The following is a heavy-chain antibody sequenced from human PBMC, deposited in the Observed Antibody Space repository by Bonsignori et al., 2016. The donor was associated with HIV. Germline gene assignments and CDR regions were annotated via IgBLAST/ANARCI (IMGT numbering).Heavy chain of an antibody. CDR2: ISAYNGNT. CDR1: GYTFTSYS. V-gene: IGHV1-18*01. J-gene: IGHJ4*02. CDR3: AGDLRLSRLAATGTLGY. Sequence: ASVKVSCKASGYTFTSYSFSWVRQAPGQGLEWMGCISAYNGNTNYAQKLQGRVTMTTDTSTSTAYMELRSLRSDDTAVYYCAGDLRLSRLAATGTLGYWGQGTLVTVSS. D-gene: IGHD6-13*01.